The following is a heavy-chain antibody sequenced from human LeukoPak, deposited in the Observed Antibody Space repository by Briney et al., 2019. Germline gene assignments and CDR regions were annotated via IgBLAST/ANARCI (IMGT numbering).Heavy chain of an antibody. CDR3: ARGPHDNGYQLLCNH. V-gene: IGHV1-18*01. CDR2: IRAYNGNT. J-gene: IGHJ5*02. Sequence: ASVKLPCKASGYTLTSYCISWVRQAPGQGLEWMAWIRAYNGNTNYAQTLQGRVTMTTDTSTSTAFMELRSLRSDDTAVYYCARGPHDNGYQLLCNHWGQGTLVTVSS. CDR1: GYTLTSYC. D-gene: IGHD2-2*01.